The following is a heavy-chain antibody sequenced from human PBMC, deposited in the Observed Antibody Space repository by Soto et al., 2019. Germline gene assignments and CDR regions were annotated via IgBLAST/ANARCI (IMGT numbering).Heavy chain of an antibody. D-gene: IGHD6-13*01. J-gene: IGHJ4*02. CDR1: GFTFSSYA. CDR3: AMHSSSWYMMGY. CDR2: ISGSGGST. Sequence: EVQLLESGGGLVQPGGSLRLSCAASGFTFSSYAMSWVRQAPGKGLEWVSAISGSGGSTYYADSVKGRFTISRDNSKNKLDMKMNSLRAEGTAVYYCAMHSSSWYMMGYWGQGTLVTVSS. V-gene: IGHV3-23*01.